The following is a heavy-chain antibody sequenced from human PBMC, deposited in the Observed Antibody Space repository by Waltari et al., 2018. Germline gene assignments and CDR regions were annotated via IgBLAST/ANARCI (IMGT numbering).Heavy chain of an antibody. CDR3: ARIYYGDYVVY. CDR2: IKQDGSEK. D-gene: IGHD4-17*01. Sequence: EVQLVESGGGLVQPGGSLRLSCAASGFTFRSYWRGWVRQAPGKGLEWVANIKQDGSEKYYVDSVKGRFTISRDNAKNSLYLQMNSLRAEDTAVYYCARIYYGDYVVYWGQGTLVTVSS. CDR1: GFTFRSYW. J-gene: IGHJ4*02. V-gene: IGHV3-7*03.